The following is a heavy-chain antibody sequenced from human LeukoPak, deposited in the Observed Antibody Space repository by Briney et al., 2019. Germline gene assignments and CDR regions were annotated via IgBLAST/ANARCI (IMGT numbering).Heavy chain of an antibody. J-gene: IGHJ6*02. CDR1: GFTFSSYA. CDR2: ISGSGGST. Sequence: GGSLRLSCAASGFTFSSYAMSWVRQAPGKGLEWVSAISGSGGSTYYADSVKGRFTISRDNSKNTLYLQMNSLRAEDTAVYYCARDRGGYSYGNYYYYGMDVWGQGTTVTVSS. D-gene: IGHD5-18*01. V-gene: IGHV3-23*01. CDR3: ARDRGGYSYGNYYYYGMDV.